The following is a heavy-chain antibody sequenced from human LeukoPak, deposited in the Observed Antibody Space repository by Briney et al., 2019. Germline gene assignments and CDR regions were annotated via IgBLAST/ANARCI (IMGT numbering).Heavy chain of an antibody. J-gene: IGHJ5*02. CDR1: GYTFTSYK. Sequence: ASVKVSCKASGYTFTSYKINWVRQATGQGLEWMGGMNPNSGDTGYAQKFQGRVTMTRDTSISTAYMELSSLRSEDTAVYYCARDILTGPTNWFDPWGQGTLVAVSS. CDR2: MNPNSGDT. CDR3: ARDILTGPTNWFDP. D-gene: IGHD3-9*01. V-gene: IGHV1-8*01.